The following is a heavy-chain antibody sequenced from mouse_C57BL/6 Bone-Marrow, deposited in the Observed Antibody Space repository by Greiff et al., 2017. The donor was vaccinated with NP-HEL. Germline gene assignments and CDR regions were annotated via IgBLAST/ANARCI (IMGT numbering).Heavy chain of an antibody. CDR1: GFTFSSYG. CDR3: ARHRVKRWYFDV. CDR2: ISSGGSYT. D-gene: IGHD2-2*01. J-gene: IGHJ1*03. Sequence: EVQRVESGGDLVKPGGSLKLSCAASGFTFSSYGMSWVRQTPDKRLEWVATISSGGSYTYYPDSVKGRFTISRNNAKNTLYRQMSSLNAEDTAMYYCARHRVKRWYFDVWGTGTTVTVSS. V-gene: IGHV5-6*01.